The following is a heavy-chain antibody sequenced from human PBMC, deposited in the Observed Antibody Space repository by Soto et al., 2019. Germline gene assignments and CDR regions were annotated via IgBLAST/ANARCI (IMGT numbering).Heavy chain of an antibody. Sequence: QVQLVQSGAEVKKPGSSVKVSCKTSKGTFNSYAFSWVRQAPGQGLEWMGGIIPTFNSPIHAKKFHGRVTIVANMSTSTASRGLRSLKSEDTAIYFCARRLSAGGDWGQGTVVTVSS. V-gene: IGHV1-69*06. J-gene: IGHJ4*02. CDR1: KGTFNSYA. CDR2: IIPTFNSP. D-gene: IGHD3-16*01. CDR3: ARRLSAGGD.